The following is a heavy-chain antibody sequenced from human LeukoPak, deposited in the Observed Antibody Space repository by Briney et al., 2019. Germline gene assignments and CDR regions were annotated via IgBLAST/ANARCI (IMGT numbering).Heavy chain of an antibody. CDR3: ARDRLKGNWFDP. CDR1: GGSISSYY. J-gene: IGHJ5*02. CDR2: IYYSGST. V-gene: IGHV4-59*01. Sequence: SETLSLTCTVSGGSISSYYWSWIRQPPGKGLEWIGYIYYSGSTNYNPSLKGRVTISVDTSKNQFSLKLSSVTAADTAVYCCARDRLKGNWFDPWGQGTLVTVSS.